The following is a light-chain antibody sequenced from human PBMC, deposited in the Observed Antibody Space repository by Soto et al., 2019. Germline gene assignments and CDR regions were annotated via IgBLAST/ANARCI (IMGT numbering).Light chain of an antibody. V-gene: IGKV3-20*01. CDR2: GAS. Sequence: EILLTQSPGTLSLSPGERATLSCRASQSVSSSYLAWYQQKPGQAPRLLIYGASSRATGIPDRFSGSGSGTDFTLTISSLEPEDFAVYYCQQYGSSLITFGQGTRLEIK. J-gene: IGKJ5*01. CDR3: QQYGSSLIT. CDR1: QSVSSSY.